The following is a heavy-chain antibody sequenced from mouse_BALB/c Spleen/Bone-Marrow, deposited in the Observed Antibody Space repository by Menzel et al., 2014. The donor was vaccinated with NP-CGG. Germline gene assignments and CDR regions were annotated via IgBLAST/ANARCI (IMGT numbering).Heavy chain of an antibody. CDR3: ALSWDSAY. CDR1: GFTFSSYG. CDR2: INNGGTYT. J-gene: IGHJ3*01. D-gene: IGHD4-1*01. Sequence: EVKLVESGGDLVKPGGSLKLSCAASGFTFSSYGMSWVRQTPEKSLEWVATINNGGTYTYYPDSVKGRFTISRDNAKNTLYVQMSSLKSEYTAKYYCALSWDSAYWGQGTLVTVSA. V-gene: IGHV5-6*01.